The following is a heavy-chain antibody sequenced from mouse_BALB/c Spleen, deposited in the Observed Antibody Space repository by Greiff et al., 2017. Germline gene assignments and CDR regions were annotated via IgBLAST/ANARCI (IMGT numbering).Heavy chain of an antibody. J-gene: IGHJ3*01. Sequence: VQLKQSGPELVTPGDSVKVSCKASGYAFTSYNMYWVKQRHGKSLEWIGYIDPYNGGTSYNHKFKGEATLTVDKTSSTAYMHLNSLTSEDSAVYYCAKGTYGNYWFAYWGQGTLVTVSA. CDR1: GYAFTSYN. CDR3: AKGTYGNYWFAY. CDR2: IDPYNGGT. D-gene: IGHD2-1*01. V-gene: IGHV1S135*01.